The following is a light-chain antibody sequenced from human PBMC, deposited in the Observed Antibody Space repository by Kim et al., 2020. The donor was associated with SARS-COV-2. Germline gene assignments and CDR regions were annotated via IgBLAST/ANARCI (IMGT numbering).Light chain of an antibody. Sequence: GQSVTISGTGTSGDVGSYNRVSWYQQPPGTAPKLMIYEVSNRPSGVPDRFSGSKSGNTASLTISGLQAEDEADYYCSSYTSSSTRVFGGGTQLTVL. CDR2: EVS. V-gene: IGLV2-18*02. CDR1: SGDVGSYNR. J-gene: IGLJ3*02. CDR3: SSYTSSSTRV.